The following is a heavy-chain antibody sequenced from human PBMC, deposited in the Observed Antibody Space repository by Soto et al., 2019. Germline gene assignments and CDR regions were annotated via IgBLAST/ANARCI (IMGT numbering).Heavy chain of an antibody. Sequence: ASVKVSCKASGYTFTNYAMHWVRQAPGQRLEWMGWINAGNGNTKYSQKFRGRVTITSDTSASTAYMELSSLRSEDTAVYYCARVSGYYFLDYWGQGTLVTVSS. CDR3: ARVSGYYFLDY. J-gene: IGHJ4*02. V-gene: IGHV1-3*01. CDR2: INAGNGNT. CDR1: GYTFTNYA. D-gene: IGHD5-12*01.